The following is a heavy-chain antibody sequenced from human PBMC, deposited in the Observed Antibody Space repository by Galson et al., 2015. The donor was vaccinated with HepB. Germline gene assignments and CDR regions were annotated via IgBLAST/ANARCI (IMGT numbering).Heavy chain of an antibody. CDR2: ISSSDSTI. J-gene: IGHJ4*02. Sequence: SLRLSCAAPGVIFSNFNMNWVRQAPGKGLEWIAYISSSDSTIYYADSVKGRFTISRDNAKNSLYLQMNSLRAEDTAVYYCAREYYRYGSLDHWGQGTLVTVSS. CDR3: AREYYRYGSLDH. V-gene: IGHV3-48*01. CDR1: GVIFSNFN. D-gene: IGHD5-18*01.